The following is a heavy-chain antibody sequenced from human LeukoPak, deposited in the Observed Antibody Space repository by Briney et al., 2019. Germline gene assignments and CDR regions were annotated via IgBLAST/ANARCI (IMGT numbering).Heavy chain of an antibody. D-gene: IGHD3-16*01. CDR3: ARVRYRLAETYIDY. CDR1: GYTFIHHY. V-gene: IGHV1-2*02. CDR2: INPNNGGT. J-gene: IGHJ4*02. Sequence: ASVKVSCKASGYTFIHHYIHWVRQAPGEGFEWMGWINPNNGGTNYAQKFQGRVTMTRDTSISTAYMELSRLRSDDTAVYYCARVRYRLAETYIDYWGQGTLVTVSS.